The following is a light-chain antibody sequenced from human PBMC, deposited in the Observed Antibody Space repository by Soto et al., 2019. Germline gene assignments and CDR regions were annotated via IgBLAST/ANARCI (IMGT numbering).Light chain of an antibody. Sequence: GERATLSCRASQSVSSNSAWYQQKPGQAPSLLIYDASNRATGIPARFSGSGSGTDFTLTICGVEPEDFVVYCSPDSGCILCPFG. V-gene: IGKV3-11*01. CDR1: QSVSSN. CDR2: DAS. CDR3: PDSGCILCP. J-gene: IGKJ2*02.